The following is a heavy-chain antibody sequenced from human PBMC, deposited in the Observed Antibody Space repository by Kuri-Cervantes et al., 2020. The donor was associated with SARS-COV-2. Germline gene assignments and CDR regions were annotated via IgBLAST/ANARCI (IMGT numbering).Heavy chain of an antibody. Sequence: GGSLRLSCAASGFTFSSYGMHWVRQAPGKGLEWVAFLRYDGGEKHYADSVKGRLTISRDNAKNSLYLQMNSLRAEDTAVYYCARDSGPYYYDSSGYYDYWGQGTLVTVSS. D-gene: IGHD3-22*01. CDR3: ARDSGPYYYDSSGYYDY. J-gene: IGHJ4*02. CDR1: GFTFSSYG. V-gene: IGHV3-30*02. CDR2: LRYDGGEK.